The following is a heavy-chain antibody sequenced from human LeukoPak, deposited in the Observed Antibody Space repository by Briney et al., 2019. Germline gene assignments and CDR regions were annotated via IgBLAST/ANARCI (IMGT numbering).Heavy chain of an antibody. Sequence: GASVKVSCKASGFTFSDYYMHWVRQAPGQGLEWMGWINIKDDVPRYTPTLQGRLTITRDTSINTAYMELSGLTSDDTAVYYCAGDPVDPLVGIDFWGQGTLVTVSS. CDR3: AGDPVDPLVGIDF. J-gene: IGHJ4*02. CDR1: GFTFSDYY. V-gene: IGHV1-2*02. CDR2: INIKDDVP. D-gene: IGHD3-10*01.